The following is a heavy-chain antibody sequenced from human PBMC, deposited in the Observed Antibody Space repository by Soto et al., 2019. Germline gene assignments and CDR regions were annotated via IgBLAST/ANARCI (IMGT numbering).Heavy chain of an antibody. CDR1: GGTFSSYT. D-gene: IGHD3-22*01. CDR3: ARAGYYDSSGYSSGYFDY. V-gene: IGHV1-69*02. CDR2: IIPILGIA. J-gene: IGHJ4*02. Sequence: QVQLVQSGAEVKKPGSSVKVSCKASGGTFSSYTISWVRQAPGQGLEWMGRIIPILGIANYAQKFQGRVTITADQSTSTAYMELSSLRSEDTAVYYCARAGYYDSSGYSSGYFDYWGQGTLVTVSS.